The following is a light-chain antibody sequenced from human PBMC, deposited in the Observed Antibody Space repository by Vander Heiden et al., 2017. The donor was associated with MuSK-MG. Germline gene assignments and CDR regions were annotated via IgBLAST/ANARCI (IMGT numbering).Light chain of an antibody. CDR2: DDS. CDR1: DRRRKI. V-gene: IGLV3-21*02. CDR3: QVGESSSNQVV. J-gene: IGLJ2*01. Sequence: SYVLTPPPSVSVAPGQTARTPCGGTDRRRKIVHWCHEKQGQAPVLVVHDDSDRPSGIPERTSGSNSGNTATLTISRVEAGDEADYYGQVGESSSNQVVFGGGPKLTVL.